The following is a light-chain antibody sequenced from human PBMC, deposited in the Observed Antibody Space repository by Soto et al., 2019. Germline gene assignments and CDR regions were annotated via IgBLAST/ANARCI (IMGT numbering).Light chain of an antibody. CDR2: KAS. CDR1: QTISSW. J-gene: IGKJ1*01. Sequence: DIQMTQSPSTLSGSVGDRVTVTCRASQTISSWLAWYQQKPGKAPRLLIYKASTRKSGVPSRFSGSGSGTEFTLTISSLQPDDFATYYCQHYNSYSEAFGQGTKVDIK. V-gene: IGKV1-5*03. CDR3: QHYNSYSEA.